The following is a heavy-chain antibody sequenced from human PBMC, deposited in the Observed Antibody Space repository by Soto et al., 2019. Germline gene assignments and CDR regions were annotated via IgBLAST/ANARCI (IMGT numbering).Heavy chain of an antibody. CDR2: ISGSGGST. CDR1: GFTFSSYA. Sequence: EVQLLESGGGLVQPGGSLRLSCAASGFTFSSYAMSWVRQAPGKGLEWVSAISGSGGSTYYADSVKGRFTISRDNSKNTLYLQMNSLRAEDTAVYYCAKDRDDYVWGSYRFDYWGQGTLVTVSS. J-gene: IGHJ4*02. CDR3: AKDRDDYVWGSYRFDY. V-gene: IGHV3-23*01. D-gene: IGHD3-16*02.